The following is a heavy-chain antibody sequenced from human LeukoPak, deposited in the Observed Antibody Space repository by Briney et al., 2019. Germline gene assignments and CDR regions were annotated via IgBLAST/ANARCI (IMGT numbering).Heavy chain of an antibody. D-gene: IGHD3-3*01. Sequence: SETLSLTCTVSGGSISSSGYYWGWIRQPPGKGLEWIGSIYHSGSTYYNPSLKSRVTISVDTSKNQFSLKLSSVTAADTAVYYCARYYDFWSGYRFDPWGQGTLVTVSS. CDR2: IYHSGST. CDR1: GGSISSSGYY. CDR3: ARYYDFWSGYRFDP. J-gene: IGHJ5*02. V-gene: IGHV4-39*07.